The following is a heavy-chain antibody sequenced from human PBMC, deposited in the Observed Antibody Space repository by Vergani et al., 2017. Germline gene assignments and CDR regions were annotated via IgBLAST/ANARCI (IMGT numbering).Heavy chain of an antibody. CDR3: ARELASGAIFDI. D-gene: IGHD3-10*01. Sequence: QVQLVQSGAEVKKPGSSVKVSCKASGGTFSSYAISWVRQAPGQGLEWMGGIIPIFGTANYAQKLQGRVTMTTDTSTSTAYMELRSLRSDDTAVYYCARELASGAIFDIWGQGTMVTVSS. V-gene: IGHV1-69*06. CDR2: IIPIFGTA. J-gene: IGHJ3*02. CDR1: GGTFSSYA.